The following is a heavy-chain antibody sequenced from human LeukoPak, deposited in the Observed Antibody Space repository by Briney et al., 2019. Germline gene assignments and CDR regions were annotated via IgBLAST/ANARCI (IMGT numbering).Heavy chain of an antibody. CDR2: ISAYNGNT. D-gene: IGHD1-1*01. J-gene: IGHJ4*02. CDR1: GYTFTSYG. V-gene: IGHV1-18*03. CDR3: ARETGTEFDY. Sequence: ASVKVSCKASGYTFTSYGISWVRQAPGQGLEWMGWISAYNGNTSYAQKLQGRVTMTTDTSTSAAYMELRSLRSDDMAVYYCARETGTEFDYWGQGTLVTVSS.